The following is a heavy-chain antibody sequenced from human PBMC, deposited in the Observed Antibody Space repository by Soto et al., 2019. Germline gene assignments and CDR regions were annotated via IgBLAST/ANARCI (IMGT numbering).Heavy chain of an antibody. Sequence: PSGTPSPTRTVSCGSISSGGYYWSWIRQPPGEGLEWVLYIYYSGSTYYNPSLKSRVTISVDTSKNQFSLKLSSVTAADTAVYYCARDSLYYYGSGSYYNIYYYGMDVWGQGTTVTVSS. J-gene: IGHJ6*02. CDR3: ARDSLYYYGSGSYYNIYYYGMDV. CDR1: CGSISSGGYY. V-gene: IGHV4-30-4*01. D-gene: IGHD3-10*01. CDR2: IYYSGST.